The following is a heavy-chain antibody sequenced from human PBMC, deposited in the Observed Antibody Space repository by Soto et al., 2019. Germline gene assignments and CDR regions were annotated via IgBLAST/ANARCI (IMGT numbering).Heavy chain of an antibody. D-gene: IGHD2-8*01. Sequence: EVQVVESGGGLVQPGGSLRLSCAASGFTFSSHWMTWVRQVPGKGLEWVDNINQDGSDQYYADSVKGRFTISRDNAKNSLCLHMNSLRVEETAVYYCETSMRHALDPWGQGTLVTVSS. CDR3: ETSMRHALDP. V-gene: IGHV3-7*01. CDR1: GFTFSSHW. J-gene: IGHJ5*02. CDR2: INQDGSDQ.